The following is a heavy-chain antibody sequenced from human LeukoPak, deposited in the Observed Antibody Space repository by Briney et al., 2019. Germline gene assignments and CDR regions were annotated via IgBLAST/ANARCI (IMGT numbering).Heavy chain of an antibody. Sequence: GGSLRLSCAASGFTFSDYYMSWIRQAPGKGLEWVSYISSSGSTIYYADSVKGRFTISRDNAKNSLYLQMNSLRTEDTAVYYRARDMYYYDSSGYSRWGQGTLVTVSS. D-gene: IGHD3-22*01. CDR2: ISSSGSTI. J-gene: IGHJ4*02. CDR1: GFTFSDYY. V-gene: IGHV3-11*01. CDR3: ARDMYYYDSSGYSR.